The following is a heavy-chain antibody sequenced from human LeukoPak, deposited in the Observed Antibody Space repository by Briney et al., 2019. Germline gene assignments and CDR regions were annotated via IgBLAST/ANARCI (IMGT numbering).Heavy chain of an antibody. CDR2: IYYSGST. Sequence: PSETLSLTCTVSGGSISSSSYYWGWIRLPPGKGLEWIGSIYYSGSTYYNPSLKSRVTISVDTSKNQFSLKLSSVTAADTAVYYCARLVVVVAALDYWGQGTLVTVSS. V-gene: IGHV4-39*07. CDR1: GGSISSSSYY. J-gene: IGHJ4*02. CDR3: ARLVVVVAALDY. D-gene: IGHD2-15*01.